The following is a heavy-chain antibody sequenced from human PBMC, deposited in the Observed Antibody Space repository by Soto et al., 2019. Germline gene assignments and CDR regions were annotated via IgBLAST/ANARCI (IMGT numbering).Heavy chain of an antibody. V-gene: IGHV6-1*01. Sequence: SQTLSLTCAISGDSVSSNTAAWNWIRRSPSRGLEWLGRTYYRSKWYNDYAGSVKSRISINPDTSKNQVSLQLNSVTPKDTAVYFCARGRGSGWNYYGMYVWGQGTTVTVS. D-gene: IGHD6-19*01. J-gene: IGHJ6*02. CDR2: TYYRSKWYN. CDR3: ARGRGSGWNYYGMYV. CDR1: GDSVSSNTAA.